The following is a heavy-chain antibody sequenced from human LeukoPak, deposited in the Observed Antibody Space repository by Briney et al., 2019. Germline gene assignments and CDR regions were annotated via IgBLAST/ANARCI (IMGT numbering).Heavy chain of an antibody. J-gene: IGHJ4*02. CDR1: GFTFDDYA. CDR2: VSWNSGSI. D-gene: IGHD6-19*01. V-gene: IGHV3-9*01. CDR3: ATDPGIAVAAGKYYFDY. Sequence: GGSLRLSCAASGFTFDDYAMHWVRQVPGKGLEWVSGVSWNSGSIGYADSVKGRFTISRDNAKNSLYLQMNSLRAEDTALYYCATDPGIAVAAGKYYFDYWGQGTLVTVSS.